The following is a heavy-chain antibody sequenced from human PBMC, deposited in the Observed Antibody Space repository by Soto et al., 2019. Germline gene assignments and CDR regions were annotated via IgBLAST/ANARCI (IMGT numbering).Heavy chain of an antibody. V-gene: IGHV4-34*01. CDR2: INHSGST. J-gene: IGHJ4*02. CDR3: ARGVVNIVVVPAAYYFDY. D-gene: IGHD2-2*01. CDR1: GGSFSGYY. Sequence: QVQLQQWGAGLLKPSETLSLTCAVYGGSFSGYYWSWIRQPPGKGLEWIGEINHSGSTNYNPSLKSRVTISVDTSKNQFSLKLSSATAADTAVYYCARGVVNIVVVPAAYYFDYWGQGTLVTVSS.